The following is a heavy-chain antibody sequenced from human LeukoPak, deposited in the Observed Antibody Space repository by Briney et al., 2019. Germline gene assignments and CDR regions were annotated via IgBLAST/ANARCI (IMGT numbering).Heavy chain of an antibody. CDR3: ARAPTYCGGDCYYLIY. V-gene: IGHV1-46*01. CDR1: GYTFTSYY. Sequence: ASVKVSCKASGYTFTSYYMHWVRQAPGQGLEWMGIINPSGGSTSYAQKFQGRVTMTRDTSTSTVYMELSSLRSEDTAVYYCARAPTYCGGDCYYLIYWGQGTLVTVSS. CDR2: INPSGGST. D-gene: IGHD2-21*01. J-gene: IGHJ4*02.